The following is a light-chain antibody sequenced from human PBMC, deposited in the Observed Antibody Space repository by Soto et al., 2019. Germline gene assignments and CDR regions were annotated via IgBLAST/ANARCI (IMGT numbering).Light chain of an antibody. CDR3: QQYSSSPMYT. V-gene: IGKV3-20*01. CDR1: QSVSSSY. CDR2: GAS. Sequence: EIVLTQSPGTLSLSPGERATLSCRASQSVSSSYLAWYQQKPGQAPRLLIFGASSRATGILDRCSGSGSGTNFTLTISRLEPEDFAVYYCQQYSSSPMYTFGQGTKLEIK. J-gene: IGKJ2*01.